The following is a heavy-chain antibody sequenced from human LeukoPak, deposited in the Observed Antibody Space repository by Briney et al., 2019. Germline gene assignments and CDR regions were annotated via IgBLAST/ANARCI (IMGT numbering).Heavy chain of an antibody. J-gene: IGHJ6*03. D-gene: IGHD4-23*01. CDR1: GGSISSSYSY. Sequence: SETLSLTCTVSGGSISSSYSYWGWIRQPPGKGLEWIGSIYYIGRTYYNPSLKSRVTMSVDTSKNQFSLNLKTVTAADTAVYFCARERMTTVAVINYYFSYMDVWGKGTTVIISS. V-gene: IGHV4-39*07. CDR3: ARERMTTVAVINYYFSYMDV. CDR2: IYYIGRT.